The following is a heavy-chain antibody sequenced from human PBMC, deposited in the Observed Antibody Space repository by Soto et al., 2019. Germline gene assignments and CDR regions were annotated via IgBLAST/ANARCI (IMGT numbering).Heavy chain of an antibody. V-gene: IGHV1-18*04. Sequence: QVQLVQSGAEVKKPGASVKVSCKASGYTFTSYGISWVRQAPGQGLEWMGWISAYNGNTNYAQKLQGRVTMTTDTSTSTAYMELRSLRSDDTDVYYCARYGWAYCGGDCYSRFYWFDPWGQGTLVTVSS. CDR2: ISAYNGNT. CDR3: ARYGWAYCGGDCYSRFYWFDP. J-gene: IGHJ5*02. D-gene: IGHD2-21*02. CDR1: GYTFTSYG.